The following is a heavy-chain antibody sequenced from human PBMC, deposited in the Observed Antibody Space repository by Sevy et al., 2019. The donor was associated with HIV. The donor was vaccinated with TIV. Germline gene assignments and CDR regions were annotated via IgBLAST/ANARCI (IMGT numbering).Heavy chain of an antibody. CDR2: IYYNGHI. Sequence: SETLSLTCTVSGGSITSLYWNWIRQPPGKALEWIANIYYNGHINYNPSLKSRVTLSFDTSKNQFSLRLSPVTAADTAMYYCAGENAWGRGYSWGQGTLVTVSS. CDR3: AGENAWGRGYS. J-gene: IGHJ4*02. CDR1: GGSITSLY. D-gene: IGHD1-26*01. V-gene: IGHV4-59*08.